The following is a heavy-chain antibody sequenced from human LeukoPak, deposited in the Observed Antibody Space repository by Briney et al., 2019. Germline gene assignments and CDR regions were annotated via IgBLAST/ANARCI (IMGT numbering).Heavy chain of an antibody. V-gene: IGHV4-39*01. CDR3: ARHSSRVMVVVNN. Sequence: SGTLSLTCIVSLGSISSSIYYCGWIRHPPGKGLEWIGSIYYSGSTYYNPSIKSRVTISVDPSKNQFSLNLSCVTAADTAVYYCARHSSRVMVVVNNWGKGTLVTVSS. D-gene: IGHD3-22*01. CDR1: LGSISSSIYY. J-gene: IGHJ4*02. CDR2: IYYSGST.